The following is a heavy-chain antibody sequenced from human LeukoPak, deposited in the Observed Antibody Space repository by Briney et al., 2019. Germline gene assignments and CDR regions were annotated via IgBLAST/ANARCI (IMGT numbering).Heavy chain of an antibody. V-gene: IGHV3-23*01. J-gene: IGHJ4*02. CDR3: AKRGVVIRVILVGFHKEAYYFES. CDR2: IGDGVGNT. CDR1: GITLSNYG. D-gene: IGHD3/OR15-3a*01. Sequence: QSGGSLRLSCAVSGITLSNYGMSWVRQAPGKGLEWVAGIGDGVGNTKYADSVKGRFTISRDNPKNTLYLQMNSLRAEDTAVYFCAKRGVVIRVILVGFHKEAYYFESWGQGALVTVSS.